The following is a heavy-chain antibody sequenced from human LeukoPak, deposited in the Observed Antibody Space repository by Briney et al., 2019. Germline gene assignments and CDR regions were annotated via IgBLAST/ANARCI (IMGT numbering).Heavy chain of an antibody. CDR1: GFTFSSYS. D-gene: IGHD3-3*01. J-gene: IGHJ4*02. V-gene: IGHV3-21*01. Sequence: GGSLRLSCAASGFTFSSYSMNWVRQAPGKGLEWVSSISSSSSYIYYADSVKGRFTISRDNAKNSLYLQMNSLRAEDTAVYYCARVSEVTIFGVPDYWGQGTLVTVSS. CDR2: ISSSSSYI. CDR3: ARVSEVTIFGVPDY.